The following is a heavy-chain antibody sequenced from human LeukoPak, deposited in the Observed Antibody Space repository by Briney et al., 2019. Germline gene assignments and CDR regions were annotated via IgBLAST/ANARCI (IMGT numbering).Heavy chain of an antibody. Sequence: SGGSLRLSFAASGFTLDSYAMTWVRQAPGKGLEWVSTVSASGAGTYFADSVKGRFTISRDNSKNTLYLQMNYLRAEDTAVYYCANNGGVAVAGSFANWGQGTLVTVSS. CDR2: VSASGAGT. J-gene: IGHJ4*02. D-gene: IGHD6-19*01. V-gene: IGHV3-23*01. CDR1: GFTLDSYA. CDR3: ANNGGVAVAGSFAN.